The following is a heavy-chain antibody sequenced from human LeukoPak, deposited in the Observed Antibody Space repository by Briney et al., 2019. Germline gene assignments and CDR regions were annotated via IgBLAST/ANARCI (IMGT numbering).Heavy chain of an antibody. V-gene: IGHV3-48*03. CDR1: GFTFSSYE. Sequence: PGGSLRLSCAASGFTFSSYEMNWVRQAPGKGLEWVSYISSSGSTIYYADSVKGRFTISRDNAKNSLYLQMNSLRAEDTAVYYCARSEFYDSSGPDYWGQGTLVTVSS. D-gene: IGHD3-22*01. CDR3: ARSEFYDSSGPDY. J-gene: IGHJ4*02. CDR2: ISSSGSTI.